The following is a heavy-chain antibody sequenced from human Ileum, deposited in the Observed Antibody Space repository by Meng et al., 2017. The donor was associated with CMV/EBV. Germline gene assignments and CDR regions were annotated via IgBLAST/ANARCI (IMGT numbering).Heavy chain of an antibody. CDR2: IKQDGSEK. V-gene: IGHV3-7*03. D-gene: IGHD3-10*01. CDR3: ARARGSGRGV. J-gene: IGHJ6*02. Sequence: GESLKISCAASGFTFSSYWMSWVRQAPGKGLEWVANIKQDGSEKYYVDSVKGRFTISRDNAKNSLYLQMNTLRADDTAVYYCARARGSGRGVWGQGTTVTVSS. CDR1: GFTFSSYW.